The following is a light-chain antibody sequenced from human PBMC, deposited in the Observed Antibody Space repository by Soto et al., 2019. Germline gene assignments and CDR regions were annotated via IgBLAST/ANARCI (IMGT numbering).Light chain of an antibody. J-gene: IGKJ1*01. CDR1: QSVSSN. V-gene: IGKV3-15*01. CDR3: QQHNNWPPWT. CDR2: GAF. Sequence: EIVMTQSPATLSVSPGERATLSCRASQSVSSNLAWYQQKPGQAPRLLIYGAFTRATDIPARFSGSGSGTEFTLTISSLQSEDFAVYYCQQHNNWPPWTFGQGTEVESK.